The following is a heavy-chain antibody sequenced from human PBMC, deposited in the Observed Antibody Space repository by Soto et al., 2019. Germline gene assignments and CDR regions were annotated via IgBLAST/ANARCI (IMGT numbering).Heavy chain of an antibody. J-gene: IGHJ6*04. D-gene: IGHD6-19*01. CDR2: ICYGGCDK. CDR1: GFTFSSYG. V-gene: IGHV3-33*01. CDR3: ARAQYSSGWCVYCGMDV. Sequence: SLRLSCAAAGFTFSSYGMHWVRQAPGKGMEWVAGICYGGCDKYYADSVEGRFTISRDNSKNMLYLQMNSLRAEDTAVYYCARAQYSSGWCVYCGMDVWGKGTTVTVSS.